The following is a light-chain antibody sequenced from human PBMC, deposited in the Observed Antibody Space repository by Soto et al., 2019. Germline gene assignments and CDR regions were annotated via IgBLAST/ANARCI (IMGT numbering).Light chain of an antibody. V-gene: IGKV3-15*01. CDR1: QSVTSK. CDR3: KQSNNWPLT. Sequence: ETVMTHSPATLSVSPGERATLSCRASQSVTSKLVWYQQKPGQAPRLLIYGASTRATGVPARFSGSGSGTEFTLTISSLHSEECAVYFCKQSNNWPLTFGQGTKMDIK. CDR2: GAS. J-gene: IGKJ2*01.